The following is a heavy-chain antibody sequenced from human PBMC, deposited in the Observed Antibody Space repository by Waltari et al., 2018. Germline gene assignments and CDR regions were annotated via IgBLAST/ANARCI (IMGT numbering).Heavy chain of an antibody. V-gene: IGHV4-4*07. CDR1: GGSISSYY. J-gene: IGHJ6*02. CDR3: ARGGIYYYDSSGYKSAQYYYYYYGMDV. D-gene: IGHD3-22*01. CDR2: IYTSGST. Sequence: QVQLQESGPGLVKPSETLSLTCTVSGGSISSYYWSWIRQPAGKGLEWIGRIYTSGSTNSSPSLKSRVTMSVDTSKNQFSLKLSSVTAADTAVYYCARGGIYYYDSSGYKSAQYYYYYYGMDVWGQGTTVTVSS.